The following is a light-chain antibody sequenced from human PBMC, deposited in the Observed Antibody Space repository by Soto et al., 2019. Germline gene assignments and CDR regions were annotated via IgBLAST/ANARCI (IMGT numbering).Light chain of an antibody. V-gene: IGKV1-39*01. J-gene: IGKJ1*01. CDR1: QSISNY. Sequence: DIQMTQSPSSLSASVGDRVTITCRASQSISNYLNWYQHKAGKAPKVLIYAASSLQRGVPSRFSGSGSGTDFTLIISGLQPEDFATYYCQQSYSPLWTFGQGTKVDIK. CDR2: AAS. CDR3: QQSYSPLWT.